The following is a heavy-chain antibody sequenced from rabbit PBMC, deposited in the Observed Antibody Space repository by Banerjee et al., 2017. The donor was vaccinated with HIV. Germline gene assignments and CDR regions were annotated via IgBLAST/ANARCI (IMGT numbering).Heavy chain of an antibody. J-gene: IGHJ4*01. CDR1: GFSFSSGYW. V-gene: IGHV1S40*01. CDR2: INTGSGNT. Sequence: QSLEESGGDLVKPGASLTLTCTASGFSFSSGYWVCWVRQAPGKGLKWIGCINTGSGNTYYASWAKGRFTISKTSSTTVTLQMTSLTGADTATYFCARTTGAPRWNLWGPGTLVTVS. D-gene: IGHD7-1*01. CDR3: ARTTGAPRWNL.